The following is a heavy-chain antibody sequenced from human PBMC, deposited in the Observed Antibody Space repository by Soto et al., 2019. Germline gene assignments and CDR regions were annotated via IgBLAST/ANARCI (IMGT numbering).Heavy chain of an antibody. D-gene: IGHD3-3*01. Sequence: ASVKVSCKASGGTFSSYAISWVRQAPGQGLEWMGGIIPIFGTANYAQKFQGRVTITADESTSTAYMELSSLRSEDTAVYYCARDGGRYDFWSGYYTRHYYYGMDVWGQGTTVTVSS. CDR1: GGTFSSYA. V-gene: IGHV1-69*13. J-gene: IGHJ6*02. CDR3: ARDGGRYDFWSGYYTRHYYYGMDV. CDR2: IIPIFGTA.